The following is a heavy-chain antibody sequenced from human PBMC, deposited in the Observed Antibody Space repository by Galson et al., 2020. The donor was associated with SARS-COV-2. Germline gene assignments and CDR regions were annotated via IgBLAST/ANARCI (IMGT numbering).Heavy chain of an antibody. J-gene: IGHJ4*02. Sequence: GESLKISCVASEFTFSSYWMSWIRQAPGKRLEWVGQIDQHASEKYYGDSVKGRFSISRDSANNLLFLQMNSLRADDTAIYYCARDVQGGNFDLWGQGTLVNVSS. CDR1: EFTFSSYW. CDR3: ARDVQGGNFDL. CDR2: IDQHASEK. D-gene: IGHD3-10*02. V-gene: IGHV3-7*03.